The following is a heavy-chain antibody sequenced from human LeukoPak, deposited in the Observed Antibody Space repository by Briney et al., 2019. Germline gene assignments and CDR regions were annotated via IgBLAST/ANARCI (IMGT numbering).Heavy chain of an antibody. CDR2: INHSGST. Sequence: PSETLSLTCAVYGGSFSGYYWSWIRQPPGKGLEWIGEINHSGSTNYNPSLKSRVTISVDTSKNQFSLKLSSVTAADTAVYYCAGASRITMIVVVITRDYYYMDVWGKGTTVTVSS. D-gene: IGHD3-22*01. J-gene: IGHJ6*03. CDR1: GGSFSGYY. CDR3: AGASRITMIVVVITRDYYYMDV. V-gene: IGHV4-34*01.